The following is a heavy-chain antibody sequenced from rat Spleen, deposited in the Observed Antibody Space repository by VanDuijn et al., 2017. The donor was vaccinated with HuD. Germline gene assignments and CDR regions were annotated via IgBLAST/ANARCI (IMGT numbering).Heavy chain of an antibody. J-gene: IGHJ3*01. CDR1: GFAFSTFP. CDR2: ISSGGGGT. Sequence: EVQLVESGGGLVQPGRSLKLSCAASGFAFSTFPMAWVRQAPKKGLEWVASISSGGGGTSYPDSVKGRFTISRDNAKSTLYLQMNSLRSEDTATYYCTRGGYYSGHWFAYWGQGTLVTVSS. V-gene: IGHV5-46*01. CDR3: TRGGYYSGHWFAY. D-gene: IGHD1-1*01.